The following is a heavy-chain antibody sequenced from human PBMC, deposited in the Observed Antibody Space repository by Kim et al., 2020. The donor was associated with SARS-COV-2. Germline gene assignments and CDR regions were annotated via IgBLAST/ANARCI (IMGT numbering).Heavy chain of an antibody. J-gene: IGHJ4*02. V-gene: IGHV2-5*01. Sequence: SPSLEHRLTITKDTSKNQVVLTMTNMDPVDTATYYCAHRPAGFWSGYFDYWGQGTLVTVSS. D-gene: IGHD3-3*01. CDR3: AHRPAGFWSGYFDY.